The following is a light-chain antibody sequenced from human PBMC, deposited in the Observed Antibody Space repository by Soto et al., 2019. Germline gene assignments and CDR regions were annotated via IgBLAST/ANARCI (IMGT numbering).Light chain of an antibody. CDR3: SSYTSSVTSRVV. Sequence: QSALTQPASVSGSPGQSITISCTGTSSDVGGYNFVSWYQQHPGKAPQLIIYDVSDRPSGVSNRFSGSKSGSTASLTISGLQAEDEADYYCSSYTSSVTSRVVFGGGTKLTVL. J-gene: IGLJ2*01. CDR2: DVS. CDR1: SSDVGGYNF. V-gene: IGLV2-14*03.